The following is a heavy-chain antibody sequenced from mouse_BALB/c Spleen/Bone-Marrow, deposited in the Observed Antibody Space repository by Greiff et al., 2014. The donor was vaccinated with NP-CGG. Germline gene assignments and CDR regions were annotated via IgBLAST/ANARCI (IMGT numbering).Heavy chain of an antibody. J-gene: IGHJ4*01. CDR2: ISNLAYSI. CDR3: AREGGAMDY. V-gene: IGHV5-15*02. Sequence: EVQVVESGGGLVQPGGSRKLSCAASGFTFSDYGMAWVRQAPGKGPEWVAFISNLAYSIYYAGTVTGRFTISRENAKNTLYLEMSSLRSEDTAMYYCAREGGAMDYWGQGTSVTVSS. CDR1: GFTFSDYG.